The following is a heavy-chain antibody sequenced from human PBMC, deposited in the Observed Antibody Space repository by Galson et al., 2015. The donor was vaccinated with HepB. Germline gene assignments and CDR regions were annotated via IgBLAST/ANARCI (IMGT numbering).Heavy chain of an antibody. D-gene: IGHD2-2*01. CDR3: ARDRDVVVPAARYYYYCMDV. J-gene: IGHJ6*02. V-gene: IGHV3-11*06. CDR1: GFTFSDYY. Sequence: RLSCAASGFTFSDYYMSWIRQAPGQGLEWVSYISGSSSYTNYADSVKGRFTISRDNAKNSLYLQMNSLRAEDTAVYYCARDRDVVVPAARYYYYCMDVWGQGTTVTVSS. CDR2: ISGSSSYT.